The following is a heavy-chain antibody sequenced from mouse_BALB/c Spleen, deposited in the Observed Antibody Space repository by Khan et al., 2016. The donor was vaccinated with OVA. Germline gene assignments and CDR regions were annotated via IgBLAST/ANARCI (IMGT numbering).Heavy chain of an antibody. J-gene: IGHJ3*01. D-gene: IGHD2-10*02. CDR1: GFTIKDTY. CDR3: ATRYGNTFAY. CDR2: IDPANGDT. Sequence: IQLVQSGAELVKPGASVKLSCTGSGFTIKDTYMHWMNQRPEQGLEWIGRIDPANGDTKYGPKFQDKATLTADTSSNTAYLQLSSLTSEDTAVYFCATRYGNTFAYWGQGTLVSVS. V-gene: IGHV14-3*02.